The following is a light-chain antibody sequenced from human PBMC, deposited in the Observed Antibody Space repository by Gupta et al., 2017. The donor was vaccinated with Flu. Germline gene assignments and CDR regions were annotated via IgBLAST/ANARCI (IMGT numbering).Light chain of an antibody. Sequence: DIQTTHSPSSLSASVGDRVTITCRASQKINNNLNWYQWKPGKAPRLLIYAASSLKSGVPSRFSGSGSETDFTLTISRLQSDDLATYYCQQCDSPPNTFGHGTKVEIK. J-gene: IGKJ1*01. CDR1: QKINNN. CDR3: QQCDSPPNT. CDR2: AAS. V-gene: IGKV1-39*01.